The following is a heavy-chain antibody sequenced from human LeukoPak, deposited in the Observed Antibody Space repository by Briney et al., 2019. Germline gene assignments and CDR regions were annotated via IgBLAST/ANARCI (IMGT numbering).Heavy chain of an antibody. CDR1: GGSVSSGSYY. CDR2: IYSSGVA. D-gene: IGHD3-3*01. J-gene: IGHJ5*02. V-gene: IGHV4-61*01. Sequence: PSETLSLTCTVSGGSVSSGSYYWTWIRQPPGKGLEWIGYIYSSGVASYNPSLRSRVTISVDMSKKQFSLKLSSVTAADTAVYYCARYDITIFGVVILGNNWFDPWGQGTLVTVSS. CDR3: ARYDITIFGVVILGNNWFDP.